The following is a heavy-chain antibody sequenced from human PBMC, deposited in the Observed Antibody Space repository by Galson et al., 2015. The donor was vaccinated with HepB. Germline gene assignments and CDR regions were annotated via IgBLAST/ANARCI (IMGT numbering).Heavy chain of an antibody. V-gene: IGHV3-7*01. CDR3: ARDRWESHGGYAFDI. J-gene: IGHJ3*02. CDR2: IKQDGSEK. D-gene: IGHD1-26*01. CDR1: GFTFSSYW. Sequence: SLRLSCAASGFTFSSYWMSWVRQAPGKGLEWVANIKQDGSEKYYVDSVKGRFTISRDNAKNSLYLQMNSLRAEDTAVYYCARDRWESHGGYAFDIWGQGTMVTVSS.